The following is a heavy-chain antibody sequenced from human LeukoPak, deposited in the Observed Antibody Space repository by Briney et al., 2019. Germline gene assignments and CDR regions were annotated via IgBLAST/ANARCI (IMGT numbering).Heavy chain of an antibody. Sequence: GASVKVSCKASGYTFTSYYMHWERQPPGQGLGWMGVSNPSGGSTSYAQKFQGRVTMTRDTSTSTVYMELSSLRSEDTAVYYCARGLLSGYYDTSGYPDYWGQGTLVTVSS. CDR1: GYTFTSYY. V-gene: IGHV1-46*01. CDR3: ARGLLSGYYDTSGYPDY. D-gene: IGHD3-22*01. CDR2: SNPSGGST. J-gene: IGHJ4*02.